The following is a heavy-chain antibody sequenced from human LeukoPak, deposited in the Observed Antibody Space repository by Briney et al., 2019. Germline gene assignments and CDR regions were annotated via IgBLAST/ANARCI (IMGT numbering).Heavy chain of an antibody. D-gene: IGHD1-1*01. V-gene: IGHV4-59*01. CDR2: IYYSGSP. J-gene: IGHJ3*02. Sequence: SETLSPTCTVSSVSMSSYYWSWIRQSPGKGLEWIGYIYYSGSPNYNPSLKTRVTISVDTSKNQFSLKLSSVTAADTAVYYCARENVATEAFDIWGQGTMVTVSS. CDR1: SVSMSSYY. CDR3: ARENVATEAFDI.